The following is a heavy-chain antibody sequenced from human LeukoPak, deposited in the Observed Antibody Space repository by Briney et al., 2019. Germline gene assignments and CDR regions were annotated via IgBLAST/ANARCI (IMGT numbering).Heavy chain of an antibody. Sequence: GGSLRLSCAASGFTFSSYVMSWVRQAPGKGLGWVSAITGSGDSTYYAESVKGRFTISRDNSKNTLFLQMNSLRAEDTAVYYCADSIAAFFDYWGQGTLVTVSS. CDR1: GFTFSSYV. V-gene: IGHV3-23*01. D-gene: IGHD6-6*01. CDR2: ITGSGDST. CDR3: ADSIAAFFDY. J-gene: IGHJ4*02.